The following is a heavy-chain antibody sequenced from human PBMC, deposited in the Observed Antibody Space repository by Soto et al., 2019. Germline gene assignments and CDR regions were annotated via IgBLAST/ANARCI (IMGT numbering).Heavy chain of an antibody. V-gene: IGHV3-48*02. D-gene: IGHD5-18*01. CDR1: GFTFSTYS. Sequence: GGSLRLSCSASGFTFSTYSMNWVRQAPGKGLEWISYISRSSNPIYYADSVKGRFTISRDNAKDSLYLQMNSLRDEDTAVYYCARSLARPGYSYDFDYWGQGTLVTVSS. CDR2: ISRSSNPI. J-gene: IGHJ4*02. CDR3: ARSLARPGYSYDFDY.